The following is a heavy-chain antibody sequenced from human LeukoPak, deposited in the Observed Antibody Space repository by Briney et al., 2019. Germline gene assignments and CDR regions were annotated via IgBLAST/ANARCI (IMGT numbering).Heavy chain of an antibody. D-gene: IGHD6-13*01. CDR2: IGRSSTYI. Sequence: PGGSLRFSCAAPRFTFSPYTMAGVRRAPGKGLEGVPSIGRSSTYIYYADSVKGRFTISRDNVQNSLYLQMNSLRAEGTAVYYCAPSHLAADGSRTFWYFDFWGRGSLVTVSS. CDR1: RFTFSPYT. J-gene: IGHJ2*01. CDR3: APSHLAADGSRTFWYFDF. V-gene: IGHV3-21*01.